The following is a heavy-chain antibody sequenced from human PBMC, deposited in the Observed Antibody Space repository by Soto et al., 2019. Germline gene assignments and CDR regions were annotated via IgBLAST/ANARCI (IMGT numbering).Heavy chain of an antibody. D-gene: IGHD4-17*01. J-gene: IGHJ4*02. V-gene: IGHV4-59*01. CDR2: IYYTGTA. Sequence: QVQLLESGPGLVNPSQTLSLSCTVSGVSISPYYWSWLRQSPGKGLEWLGYIYYTGTADYNPSLENRVTLSVDTSTNRFSLELTCVTAADTAVYYCARQPDDGDYGYYFEYGGPGILVTVSS. CDR1: GVSISPYY. CDR3: ARQPDDGDYGYYFEY.